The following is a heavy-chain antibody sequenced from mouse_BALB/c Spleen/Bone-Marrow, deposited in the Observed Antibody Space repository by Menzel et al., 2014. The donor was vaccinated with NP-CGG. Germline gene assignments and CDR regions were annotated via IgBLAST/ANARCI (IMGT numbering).Heavy chain of an antibody. CDR1: GYTFTSYW. V-gene: IGHV1S41*01. D-gene: IGHD3-3*01. CDR2: IAPGSGST. Sequence: DLVKPGASVKLSCKASGYTFTSYWINWLKQRPGQGLEWIGRIAPGSGSTYYNEMFKGKATLIVDTSSSTAYIQLSSLPSEDSAVYFCARGGLHYFDYWGQGTTLTVSS. CDR3: ARGGLHYFDY. J-gene: IGHJ2*01.